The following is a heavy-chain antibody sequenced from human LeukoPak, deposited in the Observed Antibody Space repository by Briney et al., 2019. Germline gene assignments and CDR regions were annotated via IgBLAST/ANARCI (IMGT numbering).Heavy chain of an antibody. CDR1: GFTFSSYE. V-gene: IGHV3-48*03. Sequence: GGSLRLSCAASGFTFSSYEMNWVRQAPGKGLEWVSYISSSGSTIYYADSVKGRFTISRDNAKNSLYLQMNSLRAEDTAVYYCARDLTGPHPPSSSYDDYWGQGTLVTVSS. J-gene: IGHJ4*02. CDR2: ISSSGSTI. CDR3: ARDLTGPHPPSSSYDDY. D-gene: IGHD3-9*01.